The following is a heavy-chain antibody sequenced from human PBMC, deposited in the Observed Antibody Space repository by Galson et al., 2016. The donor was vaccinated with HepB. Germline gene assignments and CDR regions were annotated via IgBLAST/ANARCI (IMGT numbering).Heavy chain of an antibody. V-gene: IGHV4-4*02. D-gene: IGHD2-2*01. CDR1: GASISDSNW. J-gene: IGHJ5*02. CDR2: IYHTGTS. CDR3: ARASIIPGARMIFDP. Sequence: LSLTCAVSGASISDSNWWTWVRQVPEKGLEWLGEIYHTGTSNNKPFLSSRFPLSVDKSRNQFSLNFTSVTAADPAVYYCARASIIPGARMIFDPGGQGTLVTVSS.